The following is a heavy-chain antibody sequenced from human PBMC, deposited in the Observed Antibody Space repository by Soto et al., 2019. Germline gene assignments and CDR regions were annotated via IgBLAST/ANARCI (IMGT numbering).Heavy chain of an antibody. Sequence: PGGSLRLSCAASGFTFSSYGMHWVRQAPGKGLGWVAVIWYDGSNKYYADSVKGRFTISRDNSKNTLYLQMNSLRAEDTAVYYCARDTARAMVRIYYGMDVWGQGTTVTVSS. CDR3: ARDTARAMVRIYYGMDV. V-gene: IGHV3-33*01. J-gene: IGHJ6*02. CDR1: GFTFSSYG. D-gene: IGHD3-10*01. CDR2: IWYDGSNK.